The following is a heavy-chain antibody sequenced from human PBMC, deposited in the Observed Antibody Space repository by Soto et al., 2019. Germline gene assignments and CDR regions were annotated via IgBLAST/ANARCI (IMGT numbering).Heavy chain of an antibody. CDR3: ARGGNGKASTRVALTMIVVVITGSFDY. CDR1: GYKITSEY. D-gene: IGHD3-22*01. J-gene: IGHJ4*02. Sequence: GASVKVSCKASGYKITSEYMQWVRQAPGEGLEWMGIINPSGGTTSSAKKFQGRLTMTSDPSTSTVSMELSSLRSEDTAVYYCARGGNGKASTRVALTMIVVVITGSFDYWGQGTLVSVSS. CDR2: INPSGGTT. V-gene: IGHV1-46*01.